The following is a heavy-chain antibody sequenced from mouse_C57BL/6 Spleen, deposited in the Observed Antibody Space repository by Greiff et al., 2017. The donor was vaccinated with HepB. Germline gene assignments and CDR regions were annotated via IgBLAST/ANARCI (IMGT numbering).Heavy chain of an antibody. CDR3: TRHYDRNYFDY. V-gene: IGHV6-6*01. CDR1: GFTFSDAW. D-gene: IGHD2-4*01. Sequence: EVQLQESGGGLVQPGGSMKLSCAASGFTFSDAWMDWVRQSPEKGLEWVAEIRNKANNHATYYAESVKGRFTISRDDSKSSVYLQMNSLRAEDTGIYYCTRHYDRNYFDYWGQGTTLTVSS. J-gene: IGHJ2*01. CDR2: IRNKANNHAT.